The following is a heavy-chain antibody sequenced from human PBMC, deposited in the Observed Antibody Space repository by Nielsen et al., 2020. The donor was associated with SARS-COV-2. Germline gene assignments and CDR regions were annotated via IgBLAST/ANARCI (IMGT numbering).Heavy chain of an antibody. Sequence: GGSLRLSCAASGFTFSSYSMNWVRQAPGKGLDWVSYISTSSRTIYYADSVKGRFTISRDNAKNSLYLQMNSLRAEDTAVYYCARDPRYDSSGYQIDTFDVWGQGTTITVSS. D-gene: IGHD3-22*01. CDR1: GFTFSSYS. V-gene: IGHV3-48*01. J-gene: IGHJ3*01. CDR2: ISTSSRTI. CDR3: ARDPRYDSSGYQIDTFDV.